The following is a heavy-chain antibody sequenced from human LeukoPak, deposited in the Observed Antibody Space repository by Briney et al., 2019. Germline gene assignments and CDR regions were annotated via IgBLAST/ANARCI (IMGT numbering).Heavy chain of an antibody. CDR2: IIPILGIA. CDR3: ASRYCSSTSCYTLRAFDI. V-gene: IGHV1-69*02. Sequence: SVKVSCKASGGTFSSYTISWVRQAPGQGLEWMGRIIPILGIANYAQKFQGRVTITADKSTSTAYMELSSLRSEDTAVYYCASRYCSSTSCYTLRAFDIWGQGTMVTVSS. J-gene: IGHJ3*02. D-gene: IGHD2-2*02. CDR1: GGTFSSYT.